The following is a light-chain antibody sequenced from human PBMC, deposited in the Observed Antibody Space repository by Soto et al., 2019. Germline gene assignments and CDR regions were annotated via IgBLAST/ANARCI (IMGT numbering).Light chain of an antibody. CDR2: KAS. V-gene: IGKV1-5*03. Sequence: DIQMTQSPSILSASVGDRVTITCRASQSISTSLAWYQQKPGKAPNLLISKASNLETGVLSRFSGSGSGTEFTLTISSLQTDDFATYYCQQYGSYSLTFGGGTKVDIK. CDR1: QSISTS. J-gene: IGKJ4*01. CDR3: QQYGSYSLT.